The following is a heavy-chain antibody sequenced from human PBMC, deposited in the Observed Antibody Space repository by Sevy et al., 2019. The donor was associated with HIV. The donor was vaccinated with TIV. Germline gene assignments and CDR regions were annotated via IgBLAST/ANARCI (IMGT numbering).Heavy chain of an antibody. D-gene: IGHD4-17*01. CDR3: ARIDYCDYEITPESYMCV. V-gene: IGHV3-21*01. J-gene: IGHJ6*03. CDR2: ISSSSTYI. CDR1: GFTFSTYS. Sequence: GGSLRLSCAASGFTFSTYSMNWVRQAPGKGLEWVSSISSSSTYIYYADSVKGRFTISRNNAKNSLSLQMNSLRAEDTAVYFWARIDYCDYEITPESYMCVLGKGTTVTVSS.